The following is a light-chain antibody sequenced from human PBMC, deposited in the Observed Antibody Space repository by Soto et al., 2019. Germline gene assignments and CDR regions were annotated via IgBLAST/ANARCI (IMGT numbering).Light chain of an antibody. J-gene: IGLJ1*01. CDR1: SSDVGNYNL. Sequence: QSALTQRASVSGSPGQSITISCTGTSSDVGNYNLVSWFQQHPHKAPKLIIYEGHKRRSGVSTRFSGFKSDNTASLTISGLQADDEADYYCCSYAAGSTYVFGTGTKLTVL. CDR2: EGH. V-gene: IGLV2-23*01. CDR3: CSYAAGSTYV.